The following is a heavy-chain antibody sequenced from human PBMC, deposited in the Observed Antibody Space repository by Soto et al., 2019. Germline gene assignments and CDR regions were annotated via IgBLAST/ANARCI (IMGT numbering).Heavy chain of an antibody. Sequence: SETLSLTCTVSGGSISSSSYYWGWIRQPPGKGLEWIGSIYYSGSTYYNPSLKSRVTISVDTSKNQFSLKLSSVTAADTAVYYCARARGGDSSSYAFDIWGQGTMVTVSS. CDR2: IYYSGST. CDR1: GGSISSSSYY. J-gene: IGHJ3*02. V-gene: IGHV4-39*07. CDR3: ARARGGDSSSYAFDI. D-gene: IGHD2-21*01.